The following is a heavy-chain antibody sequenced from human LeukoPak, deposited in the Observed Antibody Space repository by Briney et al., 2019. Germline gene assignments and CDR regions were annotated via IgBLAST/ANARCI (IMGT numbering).Heavy chain of an antibody. J-gene: IGHJ4*02. V-gene: IGHV3-15*01. CDR1: GFTFNHAW. D-gene: IGHD1-26*01. Sequence: GGSLRLSCAASGFTFNHAWMNWVRQAPGKGLGWVARIKSKTDDETTDYAAPVKGRFTISRDDSKNTLYLQMNSLKTEDTAVYYSTTSWERRYDYWGQGTLVTVSS. CDR3: TTSWERRYDY. CDR2: IKSKTDDETT.